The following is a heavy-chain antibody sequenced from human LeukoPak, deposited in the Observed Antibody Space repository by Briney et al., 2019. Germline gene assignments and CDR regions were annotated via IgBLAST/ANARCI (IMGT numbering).Heavy chain of an antibody. CDR3: AIPGGMVGATRDWFDP. V-gene: IGHV4-59*12. Sequence: KTSETLSLTCTVSGGSISSYCWSWIRQPPGKGLEWIGYIFYSGSTNYNPSLKSRVTISVDTSKNQFSLKLSSVTAADTAVYYCAIPGGMVGATRDWFDPWAREPWSPSPQ. CDR1: GGSISSYC. CDR2: IFYSGST. J-gene: IGHJ5*02. D-gene: IGHD1-26*01.